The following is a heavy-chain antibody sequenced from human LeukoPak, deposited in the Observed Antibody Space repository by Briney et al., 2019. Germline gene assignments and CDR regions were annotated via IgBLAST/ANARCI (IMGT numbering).Heavy chain of an antibody. CDR3: ATGLNIYSSALN. V-gene: IGHV1-24*01. CDR2: FDPEDGET. J-gene: IGHJ4*02. D-gene: IGHD6-19*01. Sequence: ASVKVSCKDSGGTFSSYAISWVRQAPGKGLEWMGGFDPEDGETIYAQKFQGRVTMTEDTSTDTAYMELSSLRSEDTAVYYCATGLNIYSSALNWGQGTLVTVSS. CDR1: GGTFSSYA.